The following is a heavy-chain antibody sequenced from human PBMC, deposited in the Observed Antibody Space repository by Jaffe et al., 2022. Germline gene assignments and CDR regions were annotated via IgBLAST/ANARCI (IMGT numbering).Heavy chain of an antibody. CDR2: IRSGGDTI. V-gene: IGHV3-11*01. Sequence: QVQLVESGGGLVEPGGSLRLSCAASGFTFSDYYMSWIRQAPGKGLEWVSYIRSGGDTIYYADSVKGRFAISRDNAKNSLYLQMNSLRAEDTAVYYCVRVGWRSAYFYDYWGQGTLVTVSS. J-gene: IGHJ4*02. CDR1: GFTFSDYY. D-gene: IGHD3-3*01. CDR3: VRVGWRSAYFYDY.